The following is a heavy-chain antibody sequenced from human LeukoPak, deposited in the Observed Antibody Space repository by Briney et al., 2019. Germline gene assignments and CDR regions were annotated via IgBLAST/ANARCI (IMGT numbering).Heavy chain of an antibody. J-gene: IGHJ4*02. Sequence: GGSLRLSCAASGFTFSDHYMDWVRQAPGKGLEWVAVIWYDGSNKYYADSVKGRFTISRDNSKNTLYLQMNSLRAEDTAVYYCARDRNGNYGRWGFDYWGQGTLVTVSS. CDR2: IWYDGSNK. CDR1: GFTFSDHY. CDR3: ARDRNGNYGRWGFDY. D-gene: IGHD4-17*01. V-gene: IGHV3-33*08.